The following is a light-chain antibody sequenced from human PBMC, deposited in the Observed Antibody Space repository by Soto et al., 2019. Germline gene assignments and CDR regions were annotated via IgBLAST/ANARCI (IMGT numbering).Light chain of an antibody. V-gene: IGLV2-14*01. CDR3: TSPTPGSLYV. CDR2: MVS. J-gene: IGLJ1*01. Sequence: QSVLTQPASVSGSPGQSITISCTGTSSDVGNYNYVSWYQQYPGRVPKLLIYMVSNRPPGVSNRFSGSTSGNAASLTISGLQAEYEADYFCTSPTPGSLYVFGTGTKVTVL. CDR1: SSDVGNYNY.